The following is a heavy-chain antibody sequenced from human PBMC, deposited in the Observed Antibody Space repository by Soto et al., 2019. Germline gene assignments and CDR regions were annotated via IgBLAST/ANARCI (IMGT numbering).Heavy chain of an antibody. Sequence: RLSCAASGFTFSSYDMHWVRQATGKGLEWVSAIGTAGDTYYPGSVKGRFTISRENAKNSLYLQMNSLRAGDTAVYYCARALPRYGLLYYYYGMDVWGQGTTVTVSS. CDR2: IGTAGDT. J-gene: IGHJ6*02. V-gene: IGHV3-13*01. CDR1: GFTFSSYD. D-gene: IGHD4-17*01. CDR3: ARALPRYGLLYYYYGMDV.